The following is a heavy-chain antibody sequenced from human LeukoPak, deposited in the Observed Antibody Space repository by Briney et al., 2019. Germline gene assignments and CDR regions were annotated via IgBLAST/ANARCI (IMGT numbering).Heavy chain of an antibody. D-gene: IGHD6-19*01. Sequence: GESLKISCQGSGYRFTNYWIAWVRQLPGKGLEWMGIIYPDDSDTRYSPSFQGQVTISADKSISTAYLQWSSLKATDTAMYYCAKCASGRYSDYWGQGTLVTVSS. CDR1: GYRFTNYW. CDR2: IYPDDSDT. V-gene: IGHV5-51*01. CDR3: AKCASGRYSDY. J-gene: IGHJ4*02.